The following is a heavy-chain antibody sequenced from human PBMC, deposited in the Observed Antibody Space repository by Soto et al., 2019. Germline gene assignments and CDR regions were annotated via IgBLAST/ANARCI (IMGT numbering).Heavy chain of an antibody. Sequence: PGGSLRLSCAASGFTFSSYPMSWVRQPPGKGLEWVSAISGSGGSTYYADSVKGRFTISRDNSKNTLYLQMNSLRAEDTAVYYCAKEPGYSSGRNDYWGQGTLVTVSS. CDR1: GFTFSSYP. CDR2: ISGSGGST. J-gene: IGHJ4*02. D-gene: IGHD6-19*01. V-gene: IGHV3-23*01. CDR3: AKEPGYSSGRNDY.